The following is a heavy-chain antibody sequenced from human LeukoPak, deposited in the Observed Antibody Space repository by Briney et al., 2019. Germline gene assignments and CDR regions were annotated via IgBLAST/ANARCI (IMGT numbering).Heavy chain of an antibody. Sequence: GGSLRLSCAASGFTFNNYAIHWVRQAPGKGLEWVALISYDGSDKYYAGSVKGRFTISRDNSKNTLYLQMNSLRPEDTALYYCVRGRYYYDVSGYPDYWGQGTLVTVSS. J-gene: IGHJ4*02. D-gene: IGHD3-22*01. CDR1: GFTFNNYA. CDR3: VRGRYYYDVSGYPDY. V-gene: IGHV3-30-3*01. CDR2: ISYDGSDK.